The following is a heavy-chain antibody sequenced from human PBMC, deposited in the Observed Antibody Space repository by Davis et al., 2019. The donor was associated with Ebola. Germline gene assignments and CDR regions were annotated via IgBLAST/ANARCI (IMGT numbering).Heavy chain of an antibody. CDR3: ARGGRWLQLGNAFDI. CDR1: GYTFTSYG. V-gene: IGHV1-18*01. CDR2: ISAYNGNT. Sequence: ASVKVSCKASGYTFTSYGISWVRQAPGQGLEWMGWISAYNGNTNYAQKFQGRVTMTRDTSISTAYMELSRLRSDDTAVYYCARGGRWLQLGNAFDIWGQGTMVTVSS. D-gene: IGHD5-24*01. J-gene: IGHJ3*02.